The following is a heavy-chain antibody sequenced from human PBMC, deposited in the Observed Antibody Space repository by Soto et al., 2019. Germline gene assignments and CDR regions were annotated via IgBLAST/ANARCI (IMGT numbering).Heavy chain of an antibody. J-gene: IGHJ4*02. CDR1: GFPSVTYR. CDR2: INSSSGYI. Sequence: GGSLRPSLEAFGFPSVTYRRNWSPRAPGKGWEWASSINSSSGYISYDDSVKGRFTISRDNAKNSLYLQMNSLRAEDTAVYYCARDGVYGDYVDYWGQGTLVTVSS. D-gene: IGHD4-17*01. CDR3: ARDGVYGDYVDY. V-gene: IGHV3-21*01.